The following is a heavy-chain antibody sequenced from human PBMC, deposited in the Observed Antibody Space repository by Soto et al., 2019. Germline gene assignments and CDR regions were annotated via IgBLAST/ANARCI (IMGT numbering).Heavy chain of an antibody. CDR1: GGSISSSSYY. J-gene: IGHJ5*02. V-gene: IGHV4-39*01. CDR3: ARHVVGGDSHPCCSDWFDP. Sequence: SETLSLTCTVSGGSISSSSYYWGWIRQPPGKGLEWIGSIYYSGSTYYNPSLKSRVTISVDTSKNRFSLKLSSVTAADTAVYYCARHVVGGDSHPCCSDWFDPWGQGTLVTVSS. CDR2: IYYSGST. D-gene: IGHD3-16*01.